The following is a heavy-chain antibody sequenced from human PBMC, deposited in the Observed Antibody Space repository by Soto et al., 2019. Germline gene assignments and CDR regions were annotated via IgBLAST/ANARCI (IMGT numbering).Heavy chain of an antibody. D-gene: IGHD4-17*01. CDR3: ARSDGPLGDY. CDR1: GYTFTSYA. J-gene: IGHJ4*02. Sequence: QVQLVQSGAEVKKPGASVKVSCKASGYTFTSYAMHWVRQAPGQRHEWMGWINAGNGNTKYSQKFQGRVTITRDTSASTAYMELSSLRSEDTAVYYCARSDGPLGDYWGQGTLVTVSS. CDR2: INAGNGNT. V-gene: IGHV1-3*01.